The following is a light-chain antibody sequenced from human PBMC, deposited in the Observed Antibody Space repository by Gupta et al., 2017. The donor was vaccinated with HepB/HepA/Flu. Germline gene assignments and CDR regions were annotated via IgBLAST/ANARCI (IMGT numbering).Light chain of an antibody. CDR2: DVS. V-gene: IGLV2-14*03. CDR3: SSYTSTATRV. CDR1: SSDIGTYNY. Sequence: QSALTQPASVSGSPGPSITISCTGTSSDIGTYNYVSWYQQHPAKAPRLIIYDVSNRPSGVSTRFSGSKSGNTASLTISGLQAEDEADYYCSSYTSTATRVFGTGTKVTVL. J-gene: IGLJ1*01.